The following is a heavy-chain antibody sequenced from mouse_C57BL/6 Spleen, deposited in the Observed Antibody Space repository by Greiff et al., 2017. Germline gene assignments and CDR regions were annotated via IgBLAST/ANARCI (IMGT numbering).Heavy chain of an antibody. J-gene: IGHJ2*01. Sequence: VQRVESGAELVKPGASVKLSCQASGYTFTEYTIHWVQQRSGQGLEWIGWFYPGSGSIKYNEKFKDKATLTADKSSSTVYMELSRLTSEDSAVYFCARHEDGGNPHYFDYWGQGTTLTVSS. D-gene: IGHD2-1*01. CDR3: ARHEDGGNPHYFDY. V-gene: IGHV1-62-2*01. CDR2: FYPGSGSI. CDR1: GYTFTEYT.